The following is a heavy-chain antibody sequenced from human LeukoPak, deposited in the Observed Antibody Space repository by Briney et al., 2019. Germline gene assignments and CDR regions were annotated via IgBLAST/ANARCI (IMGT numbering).Heavy chain of an antibody. J-gene: IGHJ4*02. D-gene: IGHD3-3*01. CDR3: AKDWWRGSVRSSLFDY. Sequence: GGSLRLSCAASGFTFSSYAMSWVRQAPGKGLEWVSAISGSGGSTYYADSVKGRFTISRDNSKNTLYLQMNSLRAEDTAVYYCAKDWWRGSVRSSLFDYWGQGTLVTVSS. V-gene: IGHV3-23*01. CDR1: GFTFSSYA. CDR2: ISGSGGST.